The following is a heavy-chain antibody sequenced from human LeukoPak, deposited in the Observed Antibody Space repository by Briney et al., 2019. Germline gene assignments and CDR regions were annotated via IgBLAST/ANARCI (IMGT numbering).Heavy chain of an antibody. CDR2: INWNGGST. D-gene: IGHD3-22*01. Sequence: GGSLRLSCAASGFTFDDYGMSWVRQAPGKGLEWVSGINWNGGSTGYADSVKGRFTISRDNAKNSLYLQMNSLRAEDTALYYCARVPGYYDSSGYNDYWGQGTLVTVSS. CDR3: ARVPGYYDSSGYNDY. CDR1: GFTFDDYG. V-gene: IGHV3-20*04. J-gene: IGHJ4*02.